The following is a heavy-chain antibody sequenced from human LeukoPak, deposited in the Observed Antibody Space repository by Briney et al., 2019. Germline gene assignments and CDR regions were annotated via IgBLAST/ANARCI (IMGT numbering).Heavy chain of an antibody. Sequence: SGPALVKPTQTLTLTCTFSGFSLTTSGMCVSWIRQPPGKALEWLARVDWDDDKYYSTSLKTRLTISKDTSKNQVVLTMTNVDPVDTATYYCARFSRLASAGARGYYYGLDAWGQGTTVTVSS. J-gene: IGHJ6*02. CDR2: VDWDDDK. CDR3: ARFSRLASAGARGYYYGLDA. CDR1: GFSLTTSGMC. V-gene: IGHV2-70*11. D-gene: IGHD6-13*01.